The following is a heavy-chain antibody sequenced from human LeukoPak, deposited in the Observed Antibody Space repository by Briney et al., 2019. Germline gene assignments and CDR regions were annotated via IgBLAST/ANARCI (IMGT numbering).Heavy chain of an antibody. J-gene: IGHJ5*02. CDR2: VYYSGLN. V-gene: IGHV4-59*01. CDR3: ARVRWGDFDP. Sequence: SETLSLTCNVSGDSIISSYWAWIRQPPGKGLGWIGYVYYSGLNNFNPSLKSRVTGSVDTSKSQVSLTLNSVTAADTAIYYCARVRWGDFDPWGQGILVTVSS. CDR1: GDSIISSY. D-gene: IGHD2-21*02.